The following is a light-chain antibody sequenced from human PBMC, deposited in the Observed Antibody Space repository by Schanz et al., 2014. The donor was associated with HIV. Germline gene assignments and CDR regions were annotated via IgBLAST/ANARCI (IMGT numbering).Light chain of an antibody. Sequence: QSVLTQPPSVSGAPGQRVTISCTGSSSNLGAGYEVHWYRQLPGTAPKLLIYDNYKRPSEIPDRFSGSKSGTSATLGITGLQTGDEADYYCATWESSPTSWVFGGGTKLTVL. V-gene: IGLV1-51*01. CDR3: ATWESSPTSWV. J-gene: IGLJ3*02. CDR2: DNY. CDR1: SSNLGAGY.